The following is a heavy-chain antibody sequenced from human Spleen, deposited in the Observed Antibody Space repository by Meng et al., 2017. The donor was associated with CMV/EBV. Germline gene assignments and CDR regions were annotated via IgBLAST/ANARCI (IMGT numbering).Heavy chain of an antibody. CDR1: GYTFTGYY. V-gene: IGHV1-2*02. J-gene: IGHJ6*02. CDR3: ARVKRYCTGGSCSSTGYYGMDV. D-gene: IGHD2-15*01. Sequence: ASVKVSCKASGYTFTGYYMHWVRQAPGQGLEWMGWINPNSGGTHYAQKFQGRVSMTGDTSITTAYMELSRLRSDDMAVYYCARVKRYCTGGSCSSTGYYGMDVWGQGTTVTVSS. CDR2: INPNSGGT.